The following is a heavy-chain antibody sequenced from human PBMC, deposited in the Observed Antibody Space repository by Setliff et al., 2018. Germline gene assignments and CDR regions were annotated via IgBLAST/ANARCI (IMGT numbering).Heavy chain of an antibody. CDR1: GYTFTSYG. J-gene: IGHJ6*02. CDR3: ARVGHCSSWLRYYYYGMDV. CDR2: ISAYSGNT. Sequence: ASVKVSCKASGYTFTSYGISWVRQAPGQGLEWMGWISAYSGNTGYAQKFQGRVTMTRNTSISTAYMELSSLRSEDTAVYYCARVGHCSSWLRYYYYGMDVWGQGITVTVS. V-gene: IGHV1-8*02. D-gene: IGHD6-13*01.